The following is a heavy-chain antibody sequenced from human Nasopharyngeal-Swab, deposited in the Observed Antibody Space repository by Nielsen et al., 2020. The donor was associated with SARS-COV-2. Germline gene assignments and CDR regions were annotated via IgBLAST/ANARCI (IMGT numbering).Heavy chain of an antibody. J-gene: IGHJ4*02. V-gene: IGHV3-30*02. CDR3: AKESSTYYYDN. Sequence: GGSLRRYCAASGFTFRNQGMHWVRQAPGKGLEWVGIITSGGRTQVDADSVEGRFTISRDDPENTLYLQMNSLRPEDTAVYYCAKESSTYYYDNWGQGTLVTVSS. CDR1: GFTFRNQG. D-gene: IGHD2-2*01. CDR2: ITSGGRTQ.